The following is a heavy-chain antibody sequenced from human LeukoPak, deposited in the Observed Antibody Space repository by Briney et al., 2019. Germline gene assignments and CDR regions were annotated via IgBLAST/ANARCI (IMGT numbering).Heavy chain of an antibody. CDR1: GYSFANYW. D-gene: IGHD1-26*01. CDR2: IYPSDSDT. V-gene: IGHV5-51*01. Sequence: ESLKISCKGSGYSFANYWIGWVRQVPGKGLEWMGIIYPSDSDTRYSPSFQGQVTMSADRSISTAYLEWGSLKASDTAIYFCARQAGAIRSGSYFDYWGQGTLVTVSS. CDR3: ARQAGAIRSGSYFDY. J-gene: IGHJ4*02.